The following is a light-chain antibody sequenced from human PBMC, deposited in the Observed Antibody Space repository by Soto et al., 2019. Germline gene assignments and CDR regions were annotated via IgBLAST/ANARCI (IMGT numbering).Light chain of an antibody. V-gene: IGKV3-15*01. J-gene: IGKJ5*01. CDR3: QQYNIWPPIT. CDR2: GAY. Sequence: EIVLTQSPGALSLSPGERAIRSCRASQSVGSLLAWYQHNPGQAPRLLIYGAYTRAAGVPARFSGSGSGTEFTLTITSLQSEDIALYYCQQYNIWPPITFGQGTRLEIK. CDR1: QSVGSL.